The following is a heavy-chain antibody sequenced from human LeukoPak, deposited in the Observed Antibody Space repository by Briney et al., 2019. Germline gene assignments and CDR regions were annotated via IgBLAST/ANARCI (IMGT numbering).Heavy chain of an antibody. J-gene: IGHJ4*02. CDR2: MNPNSGNT. Sequence: GASVKVSCKASGYTFTSYDINWVRQATGQGLEWMGWMNPNSGNTGYAQKFQGRVTMTRNTSISTAYMELSSLRSEDTAVYYCARGLVALRFLEWHDWGQGTLVTVSS. CDR1: GYTFTSYD. V-gene: IGHV1-8*01. CDR3: ARGLVALRFLEWHD. D-gene: IGHD3-3*01.